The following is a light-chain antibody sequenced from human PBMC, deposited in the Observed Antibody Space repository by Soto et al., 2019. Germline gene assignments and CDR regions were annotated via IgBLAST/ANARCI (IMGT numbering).Light chain of an antibody. J-gene: IGLJ3*02. V-gene: IGLV2-14*03. CDR2: EVL. Sequence: QSVLTQPASVSGSPGQSITISCTGTSSDVGGYNFVSWYQQHPGNAPKLIIHEVLKRPSGVSSRFSGSKSGNTASLTISGLQAEDDAVYYCCSHSASIHWVFGGGTKLTVL. CDR1: SSDVGGYNF. CDR3: CSHSASIHWV.